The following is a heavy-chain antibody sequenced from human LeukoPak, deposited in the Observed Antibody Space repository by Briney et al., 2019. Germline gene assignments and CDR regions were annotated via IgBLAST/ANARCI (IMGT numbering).Heavy chain of an antibody. J-gene: IGHJ5*02. CDR1: EYILSDYY. CDR2: INLNSGGT. Sequence: VSVKVSCKTSEYILSDYYVHWVRQAPGEGLEWMGWINLNSGGTNYAQKFQGRVTMTRDTSISTAYMELSSLRSDDTAVYYCARSSGGSGRWGDNWFDPWGQGTLVSVSS. D-gene: IGHD3-10*01. CDR3: ARSSGGSGRWGDNWFDP. V-gene: IGHV1-2*02.